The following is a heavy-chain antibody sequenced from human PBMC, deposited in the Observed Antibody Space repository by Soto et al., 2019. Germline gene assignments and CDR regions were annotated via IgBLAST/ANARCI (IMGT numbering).Heavy chain of an antibody. CDR1: GYSFTSYW. CDR3: ARHKDIVATRPRADYYYYGMDV. Sequence: GESLKISCKGSGYSFTSYWIGWVRQMPGKGLGWMGIIYPGDSDTRYSPSFQGQVTISADKSISTAYLQWSSLKASDTAMYYCARHKDIVATRPRADYYYYGMDVWGQGTTVTVSS. CDR2: IYPGDSDT. D-gene: IGHD5-12*01. V-gene: IGHV5-51*01. J-gene: IGHJ6*02.